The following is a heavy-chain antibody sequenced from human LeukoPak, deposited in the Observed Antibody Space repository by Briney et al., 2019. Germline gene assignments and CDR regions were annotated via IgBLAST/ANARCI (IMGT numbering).Heavy chain of an antibody. CDR1: GGSFSGYY. V-gene: IGHV4-34*01. CDR3: TGLSDAFDI. Sequence: PSETLSLTCAVYGGSFSGYYRSWIRQPPGKGLEWIGEINHSGSTNYNPSLKSRVTISVDTSKNQFSLKLSSVTAADTAVYYCTGLSDAFDIWGQGTMVTVSS. CDR2: INHSGST. J-gene: IGHJ3*02. D-gene: IGHD1-1*01.